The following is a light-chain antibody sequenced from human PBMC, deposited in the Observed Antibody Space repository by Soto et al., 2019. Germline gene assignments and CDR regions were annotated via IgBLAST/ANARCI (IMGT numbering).Light chain of an antibody. J-gene: IGLJ7*01. V-gene: IGLV2-23*01. CDR3: CLYLGGTSV. CDR2: EDD. Sequence: QSALTQPASVSGSPGQSITISCSGVSGDVGNYNLVSWYQQYPGKAPALLIYEDDKRPSGVSNRFSGSKSDSTASLTISGLQAEDEADYYCCLYLGGTSVFGVGTQLTVL. CDR1: SGDVGNYNL.